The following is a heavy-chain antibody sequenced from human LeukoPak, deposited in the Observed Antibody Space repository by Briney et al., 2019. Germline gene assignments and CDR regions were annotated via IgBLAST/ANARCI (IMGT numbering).Heavy chain of an antibody. CDR1: GGSVSSGSYY. D-gene: IGHD4-17*01. CDR2: VYYSGST. CDR3: ARGGRLIYGDYAYAFDY. V-gene: IGHV4-61*01. Sequence: SETLSLTCTVSGGSVSSGSYYWSWIRQPPGKGLEWIGYVYYSGSTNYNPSLKSRVTISVDTSKNQFSLKLSSVTAADTAVYYCARGGRLIYGDYAYAFDYWGQGTLVTVSS. J-gene: IGHJ4*02.